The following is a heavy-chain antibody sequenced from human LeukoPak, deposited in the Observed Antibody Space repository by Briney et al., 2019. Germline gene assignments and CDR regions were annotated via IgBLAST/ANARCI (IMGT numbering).Heavy chain of an antibody. CDR1: GGSISSGSYY. CDR2: IYSSGTT. Sequence: SETLSLTCTVSGGSISSGSYYWSWIRQPAGTGLEWIGRIYSSGTTNYNPSLKSRVTISVDTSKNQFSLNLNSVTAADTAVYYCARDLSQYSYGTFDYWGQGTLVTVSS. D-gene: IGHD5-18*01. J-gene: IGHJ4*02. CDR3: ARDLSQYSYGTFDY. V-gene: IGHV4-61*02.